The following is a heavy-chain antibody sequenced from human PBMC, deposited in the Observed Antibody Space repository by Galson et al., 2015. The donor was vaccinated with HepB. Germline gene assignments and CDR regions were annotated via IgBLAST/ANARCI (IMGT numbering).Heavy chain of an antibody. CDR3: AKAGYSSSWYEPFDL. J-gene: IGHJ2*01. Sequence: SLRLSCAASGFTFSNYGMHWVRQAPDKGLEWVAVISYDGSNKYYADSVKGRFTISRDNSKNTLYLQMNSLRDGDTAVYYCAKAGYSSSWYEPFDLWGRGTLVTVSS. V-gene: IGHV3-30*18. CDR2: ISYDGSNK. CDR1: GFTFSNYG. D-gene: IGHD6-13*01.